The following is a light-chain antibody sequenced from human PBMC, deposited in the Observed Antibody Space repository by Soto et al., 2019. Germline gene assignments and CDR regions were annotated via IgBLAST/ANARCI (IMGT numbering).Light chain of an antibody. CDR1: SSDVGGYNY. CDR3: SSYTTSSTFHVV. J-gene: IGLJ2*01. Sequence: QSVLTQPASVSGSPGQSITISCTGTSSDVGGYNYVSWYQQHPGKAPKLMLYDVSNRPSGVSNRFSGSKSGNTASLTISGLQAEDEADYYCSSYTTSSTFHVVFGGGTKLTVL. V-gene: IGLV2-14*01. CDR2: DVS.